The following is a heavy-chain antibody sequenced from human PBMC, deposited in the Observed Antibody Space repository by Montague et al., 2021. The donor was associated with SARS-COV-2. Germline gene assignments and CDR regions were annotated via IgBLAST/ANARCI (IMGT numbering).Heavy chain of an antibody. D-gene: IGHD3-10*01. J-gene: IGHJ6*02. CDR2: IKQDGSEK. CDR3: ARDTMVRGVSYYYYGMDV. Sequence: SLRLSCAASGFTFSSYWMSWVRQAPGKGLEWVANIKQDGSEKYYVDSVKGRFTISRDNAKNSLYLQMNSLRAEDTAVYCCARDTMVRGVSYYYYGMDVWGQGTTVTVSS. CDR1: GFTFSSYW. V-gene: IGHV3-7*01.